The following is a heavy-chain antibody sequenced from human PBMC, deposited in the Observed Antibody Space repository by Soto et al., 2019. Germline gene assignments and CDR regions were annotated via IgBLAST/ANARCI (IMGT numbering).Heavy chain of an antibody. V-gene: IGHV3-11*05. J-gene: IGHJ6*02. Sequence: QVQLVESGGGLVKPGGSLRLSCAASGFTLSDHYMSWIRQAPGKGLEWVSYISSSSSYTDYADSVKGRFTISRDNAKNSLYLQMNSLRAEDTAVYYCARGAGGGSGWNYYYYYGMDVWGQGTTVTVSS. CDR2: ISSSSSYT. CDR1: GFTLSDHY. D-gene: IGHD6-19*01. CDR3: ARGAGGGSGWNYYYYYGMDV.